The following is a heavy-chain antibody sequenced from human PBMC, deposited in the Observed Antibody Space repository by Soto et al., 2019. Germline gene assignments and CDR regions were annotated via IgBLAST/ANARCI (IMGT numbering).Heavy chain of an antibody. V-gene: IGHV3-23*01. CDR2: ISGSGGST. J-gene: IGHJ6*03. D-gene: IGHD6-25*01. Sequence: PGGSLRLSCAASGFTFSSYAMSWVRQAPGKGLEWVSAISGSGGSTYYADSVKGRFTISRDNSKNTLYLQMNSLRAEDTAVYYCAKDPGYSSALGYYYYYYMDGWGKGTTVTVSS. CDR3: AKDPGYSSALGYYYYYYMDG. CDR1: GFTFSSYA.